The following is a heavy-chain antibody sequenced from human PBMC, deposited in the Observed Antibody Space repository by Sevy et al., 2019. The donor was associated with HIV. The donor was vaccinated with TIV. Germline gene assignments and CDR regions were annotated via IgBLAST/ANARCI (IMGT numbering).Heavy chain of an antibody. D-gene: IGHD4-17*01. V-gene: IGHV3-23*01. J-gene: IGHJ4*02. CDR3: AKDGHDYGDFYFNY. CDR1: GFTFSSYA. Sequence: GGSLRLSCAASGFTFSSYAMSWVRQSPGKGLEWVSCIIGSGGRTYYAESVTGRFAISRDNAKNTLYLQMNNLRAEDTAVYYGAKDGHDYGDFYFNYWGQGTLVTVSS. CDR2: IIGSGGRT.